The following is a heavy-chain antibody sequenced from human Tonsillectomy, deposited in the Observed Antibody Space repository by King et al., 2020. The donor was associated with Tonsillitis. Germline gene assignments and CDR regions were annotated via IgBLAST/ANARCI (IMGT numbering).Heavy chain of an antibody. D-gene: IGHD3-10*01. V-gene: IGHV4-34*01. J-gene: IGHJ6*02. CDR1: GGSFSGYY. CDR3: ANLLGFGVEGVAV. Sequence: VQLQQWGEGLLKPSETLSLTCAVYGGSFSGYYWSWIRQPPGKGLEWIGEINHSGSTNYNPSLKSRVTMSVDTSRNQFSLKLSSVTAADTAVYYRANLLGFGVEGVAVWGQGTTVTVSS. CDR2: INHSGST.